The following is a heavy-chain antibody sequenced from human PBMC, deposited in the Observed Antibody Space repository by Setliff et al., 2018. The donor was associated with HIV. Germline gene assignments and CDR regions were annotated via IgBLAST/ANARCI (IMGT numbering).Heavy chain of an antibody. CDR3: ARGEQLVLNGAFDI. V-gene: IGHV1-3*01. CDR1: GYTFTGYA. D-gene: IGHD6-6*01. Sequence: GASVKVSCKASGYTFTGYAMHWVRQAPGQRFEWMGWINAGNDNTKYSQKFQGRVTITRDTSATTAYMELSSLRSEDTAMYYCARGEQLVLNGAFDIWGQGTVVTVSS. J-gene: IGHJ3*02. CDR2: INAGNDNT.